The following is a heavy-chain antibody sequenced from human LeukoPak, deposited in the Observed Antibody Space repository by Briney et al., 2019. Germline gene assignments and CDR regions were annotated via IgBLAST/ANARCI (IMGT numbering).Heavy chain of an antibody. J-gene: IGHJ6*02. CDR1: GVTFSDYY. D-gene: IGHD3-10*01. CDR2: SSSAGTTI. CDR3: AGAGGANYYYYGLGV. V-gene: IGHV3-11*01. Sequence: PGGSLRLSCAASGVTFSDYYMSWFRQAPGKGLEWISYSSSAGTTIHYADSVKGRFTISRDNAKSSLFLQMNSLRAEDTAVYYCAGAGGANYYYYGLGVWGQGTTVTVSS.